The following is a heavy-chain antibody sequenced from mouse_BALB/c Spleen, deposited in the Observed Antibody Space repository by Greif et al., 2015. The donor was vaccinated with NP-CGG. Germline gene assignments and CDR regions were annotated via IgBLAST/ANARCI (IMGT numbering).Heavy chain of an antibody. Sequence: EVKLQESGAELVKPGASVKLSCTASGFNIKDTYMHWVKQRPEQGLEWIGRIDPANGNTKYDPKFQGKATITADTSSNTAYLQLSSLTSEDTAVYYCARTVRISYYAMDYWGQGTSVTVSS. V-gene: IGHV14-3*02. CDR2: IDPANGNT. D-gene: IGHD2-14*01. CDR1: GFNIKDTY. CDR3: ARTVRISYYAMDY. J-gene: IGHJ4*01.